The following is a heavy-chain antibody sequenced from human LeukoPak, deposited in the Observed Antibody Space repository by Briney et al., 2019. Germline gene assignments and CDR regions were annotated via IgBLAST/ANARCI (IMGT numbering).Heavy chain of an antibody. D-gene: IGHD4-17*01. Sequence: PGGSLRLSCAASGFTFSSYSMNWVRQAPGKGLEWVSSISSSSSYIYYADSVKGRFTISRDNAKNSVYLQMNSLRAEDTAVCYCARDRDYGDFPFDYWGQGTLVTVSS. CDR3: ARDRDYGDFPFDY. CDR1: GFTFSSYS. CDR2: ISSSSSYI. J-gene: IGHJ4*02. V-gene: IGHV3-21*06.